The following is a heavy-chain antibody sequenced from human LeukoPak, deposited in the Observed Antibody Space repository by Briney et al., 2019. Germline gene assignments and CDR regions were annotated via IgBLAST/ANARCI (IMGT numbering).Heavy chain of an antibody. Sequence: ASVKVPCKASGYTFTSYDINWVRQATGQGLEWMGWMNPNSGNTGYAQKFQGRVTITRNTSISTAYMELSSLRSEDTAVYYCARVGGSKGAFDIWGQGTMVTVSS. CDR2: MNPNSGNT. D-gene: IGHD1-26*01. V-gene: IGHV1-8*03. CDR1: GYTFTSYD. CDR3: ARVGGSKGAFDI. J-gene: IGHJ3*02.